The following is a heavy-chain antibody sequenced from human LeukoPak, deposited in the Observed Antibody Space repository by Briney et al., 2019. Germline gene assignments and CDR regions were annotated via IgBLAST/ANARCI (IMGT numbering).Heavy chain of an antibody. J-gene: IGHJ6*02. D-gene: IGHD1-14*01. CDR3: ARGHHNLDV. CDR2: ISYDGSNK. Sequence: PGGSLRLSCAASGFTFSSYAMHWVRQAPGKGLEWVAVISYDGSNKYYADSVKGRFTISRDNSKNTLYLQMNSLRAEDTAVYYCARGHHNLDVWGQGTTVTVSS. V-gene: IGHV3-30-3*01. CDR1: GFTFSSYA.